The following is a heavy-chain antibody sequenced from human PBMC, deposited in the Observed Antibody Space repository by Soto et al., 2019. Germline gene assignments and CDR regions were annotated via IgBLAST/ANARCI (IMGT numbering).Heavy chain of an antibody. Sequence: GGSLRLSCAASGFTFSSYAMSWVRQAPGKGLEWVSAISGSGGSTYYADSVKGRFTISRDNSKNTLYLQMNSLRAEDTAVYYCAIAGRSGSYYTDYYYYYYMDVWGKGTTVTVSS. D-gene: IGHD3-10*01. CDR3: AIAGRSGSYYTDYYYYYYMDV. CDR1: GFTFSSYA. J-gene: IGHJ6*03. CDR2: ISGSGGST. V-gene: IGHV3-23*01.